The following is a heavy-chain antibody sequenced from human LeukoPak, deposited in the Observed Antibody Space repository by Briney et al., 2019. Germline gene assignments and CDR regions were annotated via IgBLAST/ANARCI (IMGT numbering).Heavy chain of an antibody. D-gene: IGHD2-2*01. CDR2: INHSGST. V-gene: IGHV4-34*01. CDR3: ARSVVPAAMDWYFDL. CDR1: GGSFSGYY. J-gene: IGHJ2*01. Sequence: SETLSLTRAVYGGSFSGYYWSWIRQPPGKGLEWIGEINHSGSTNYNPSLKSRVTISVDTSKNQFSLKLSSVTAADTAVYYCARSVVPAAMDWYFDLWGRGTLVTVSS.